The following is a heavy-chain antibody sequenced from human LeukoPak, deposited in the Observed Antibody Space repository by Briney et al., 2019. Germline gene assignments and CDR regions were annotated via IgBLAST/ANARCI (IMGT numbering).Heavy chain of an antibody. Sequence: ASVKVSCKASGGTFSSYAISWVRQAPGQGLEWMGGIIPIFGTANYAQKFQGRVTITADESTSTAYMELRSLRSDDTAVYYCARDRGSYCSGGSCYFYGYWGQGTLVTVSS. CDR3: ARDRGSYCSGGSCYFYGY. CDR1: GGTFSSYA. V-gene: IGHV1-69*13. D-gene: IGHD2-15*01. CDR2: IIPIFGTA. J-gene: IGHJ4*02.